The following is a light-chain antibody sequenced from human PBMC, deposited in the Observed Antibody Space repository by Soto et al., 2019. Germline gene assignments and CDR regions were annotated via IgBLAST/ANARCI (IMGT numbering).Light chain of an antibody. CDR3: QQYNNLPPT. CDR1: QSARIS. Sequence: EIELPQVPAARTSAPWAGDTHCCRASQSARISLGWYQQKPGQAPRLLIYDVSTRATGVPARFSGSGSGTEFTLTIRTRQSDDFAVSYYQQYNNLPPTFGQGTRLEIK. V-gene: IGKV3-15*01. CDR2: DVS. J-gene: IGKJ5*01.